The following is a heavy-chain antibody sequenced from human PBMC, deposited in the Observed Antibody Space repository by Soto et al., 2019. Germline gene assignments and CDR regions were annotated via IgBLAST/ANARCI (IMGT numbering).Heavy chain of an antibody. V-gene: IGHV1-8*01. D-gene: IGHD2-21*01. CDR3: ARSDGYNFNWLDS. J-gene: IGHJ5*01. CDR1: GYTFASYD. CDR2: MNPNSGNT. Sequence: QVQLVQSGAEVKTPGASVKVSCKASGYTFASYDINWVRQAPGQGLEWMGWMNPNSGNTGYAQKFQGRLSMTTDTALNIAHMELSSLRNADTAVYYCARSDGYNFNWLDSWGQGTLVTVSA.